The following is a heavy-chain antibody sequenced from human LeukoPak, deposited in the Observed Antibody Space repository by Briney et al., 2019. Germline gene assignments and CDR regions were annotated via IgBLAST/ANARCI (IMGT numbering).Heavy chain of an antibody. J-gene: IGHJ4*02. CDR3: TRDRTGYSYGYGSTSAFDY. Sequence: GGSLRLSCTASGFTFGDYAMSWVRQAPGKGLEWVGFIRSKAYGGTTEYAPSVKGRFTISRDDSKSIAYLQMNSLKTEDTAVYYCTRDRTGYSYGYGSTSAFDYWGQGTLVTVSS. D-gene: IGHD5-18*01. CDR1: GFTFGDYA. V-gene: IGHV3-49*04. CDR2: IRSKAYGGTT.